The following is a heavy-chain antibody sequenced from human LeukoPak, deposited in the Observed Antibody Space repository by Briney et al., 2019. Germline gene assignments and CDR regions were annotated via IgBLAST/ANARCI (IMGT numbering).Heavy chain of an antibody. V-gene: IGHV1-3*01. CDR3: AREHDSLTGYSFQP. J-gene: IGHJ1*01. D-gene: IGHD3-9*01. CDR2: INAGNGNT. CDR1: GYTFTTYA. Sequence: ASVKVTCKTSGYTFTTYAIQWVRQAPGQRLEWMGWINAGNGNTKYSQKLQDRVTITTDTSASTAYMELSSLRSEDTAVYYCAREHDSLTGYSFQPWGQGTLVTVSS.